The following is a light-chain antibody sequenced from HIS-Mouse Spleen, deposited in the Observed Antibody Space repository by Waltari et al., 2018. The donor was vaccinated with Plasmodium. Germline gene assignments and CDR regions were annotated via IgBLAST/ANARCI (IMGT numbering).Light chain of an antibody. Sequence: DIQMTQSPSSLSVSVGDRVTITCQASQDISNYLNWYQQKPGKAPKLLIYDASNLETGVPSRFSGRGSGTDFTFTISSLQPEDIATYYCQQYDNLPPLFTFGPGTKVDIK. CDR3: QQYDNLPPLFT. V-gene: IGKV1-33*01. CDR2: DAS. J-gene: IGKJ3*01. CDR1: QDISNY.